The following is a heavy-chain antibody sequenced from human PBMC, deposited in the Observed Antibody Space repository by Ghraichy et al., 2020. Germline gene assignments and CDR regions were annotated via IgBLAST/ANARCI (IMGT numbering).Heavy chain of an antibody. Sequence: SETLSLTCTVSGGSISSYYWSWIRQPPGKGLEWIGYIYYSGSTNYNPSLKSRVTISVDTSKNQFSLKLSSVTAADTAVYYCARDGGYTHRYYYYYGMDVWGQGTTVTVSS. D-gene: IGHD3-16*02. CDR2: IYYSGST. CDR3: ARDGGYTHRYYYYYGMDV. J-gene: IGHJ6*02. CDR1: GGSISSYY. V-gene: IGHV4-59*01.